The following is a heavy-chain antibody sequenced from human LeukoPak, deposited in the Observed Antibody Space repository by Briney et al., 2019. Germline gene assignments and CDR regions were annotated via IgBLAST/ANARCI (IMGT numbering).Heavy chain of an antibody. Sequence: SVKVSCKASGGTFSSYAISWVRQAPGQGLEWMGGIIPIFGTANYAQKLQGRVTITADESTSTAYMELSSLRSEDTAVYYCAREGSGYSWFDYWGQGTLVTVSS. CDR2: IIPIFGTA. J-gene: IGHJ4*02. V-gene: IGHV1-69*13. D-gene: IGHD5-18*01. CDR1: GGTFSSYA. CDR3: AREGSGYSWFDY.